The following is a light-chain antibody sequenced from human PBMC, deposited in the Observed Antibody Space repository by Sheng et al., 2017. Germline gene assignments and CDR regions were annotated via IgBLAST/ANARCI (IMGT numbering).Light chain of an antibody. CDR3: QQYGSSPALT. Sequence: ENVLTQSPVTVSLSPGERATLSCRASQSVSSSYLAWYQQKPGQAPRLLIYGASSRATGIPDRFSGSGSGTDFTLTISRLEPEDFAVYYCQQYGSSPALTFGGGTKVEIK. J-gene: IGKJ4*01. V-gene: IGKV3-20*01. CDR2: GAS. CDR1: QSVSSSY.